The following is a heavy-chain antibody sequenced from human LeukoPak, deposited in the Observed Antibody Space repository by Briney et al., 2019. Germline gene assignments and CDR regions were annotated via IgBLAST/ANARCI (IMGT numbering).Heavy chain of an antibody. CDR1: GYIFNKYG. V-gene: IGHV1-18*01. Sequence: VASVKVSCKASGYIFNKYGVSWVRQAPGQGLEWLAWISCYNGDTNYAQKFQGRVTVTTDTSTSTVFMELRNLNTNDTAVYYCARDPSNTSGRNLFFDYWGQGTLVTVSS. D-gene: IGHD6-19*01. CDR2: ISCYNGDT. CDR3: ARDPSNTSGRNLFFDY. J-gene: IGHJ4*02.